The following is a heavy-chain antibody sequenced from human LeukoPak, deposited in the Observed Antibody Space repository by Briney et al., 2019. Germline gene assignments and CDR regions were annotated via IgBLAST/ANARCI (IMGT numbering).Heavy chain of an antibody. CDR1: GYSIRSGYF. CDR2: IYYSGST. V-gene: IGHV4-59*01. D-gene: IGHD3-22*01. CDR3: ARVSYDSSGYYPGRFDY. Sequence: SETLSLTCVVSGYSIRSGYFWSWIRQPPGKGLEWIGYIYYSGSTNYNPSLKSRVTISVDTSKNQFSLKLSSVTAADTAVYYCARVSYDSSGYYPGRFDYWGQGTLVTVSS. J-gene: IGHJ4*02.